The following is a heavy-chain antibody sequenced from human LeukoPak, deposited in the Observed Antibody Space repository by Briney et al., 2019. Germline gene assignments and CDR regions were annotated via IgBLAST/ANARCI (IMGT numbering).Heavy chain of an antibody. Sequence: PGGSLRLSCAASGFTFSDYYMSWIRQAPGKGLEWIAYISTSSSSTDSAASVRGRFTISRDNAKNTLFLQMDSLRAEDTAVYYCAKDLNGYSSSWYLAEYFQHWGQGTLVTVSS. D-gene: IGHD6-13*01. CDR2: ISTSSSST. V-gene: IGHV3-11*05. CDR3: AKDLNGYSSSWYLAEYFQH. J-gene: IGHJ1*01. CDR1: GFTFSDYY.